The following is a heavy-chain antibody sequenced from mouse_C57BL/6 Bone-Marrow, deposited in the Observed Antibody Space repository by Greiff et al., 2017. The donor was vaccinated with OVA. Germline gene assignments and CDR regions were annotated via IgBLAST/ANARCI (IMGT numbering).Heavy chain of an antibody. J-gene: IGHJ2*01. D-gene: IGHD3-2*02. V-gene: IGHV8-8*01. CDR2: IWWDDDK. CDR1: GFSLSTFGMG. Sequence: QVTLKVSGPGILQPSQTLSLTCSFSGFSLSTFGMGVGWIRQPSGKGLEWLAHIWWDDDKYYNPALKSRLTLSKDTSKNQGFLKIANVDTADTATYYCARIRAGQLRLSFDYWGQGTTLTVSS. CDR3: ARIRAGQLRLSFDY.